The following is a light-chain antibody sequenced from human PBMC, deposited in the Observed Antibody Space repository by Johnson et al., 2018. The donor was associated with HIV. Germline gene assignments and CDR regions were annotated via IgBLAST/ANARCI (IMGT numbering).Light chain of an antibody. CDR3: GTWDGSLSVYV. CDR2: ENN. V-gene: IGLV1-51*02. Sequence: QSVLTQPPSVSAAPGQKVTISCSGSTSNIGNNYVSWYQQLPGTAPKLLIYENNKRPSGIPDRFSGSKSGTSATRGITGLKTGDEADYYCGTWDGSLSVYVFGTGTKVTVL. J-gene: IGLJ1*01. CDR1: TSNIGNNY.